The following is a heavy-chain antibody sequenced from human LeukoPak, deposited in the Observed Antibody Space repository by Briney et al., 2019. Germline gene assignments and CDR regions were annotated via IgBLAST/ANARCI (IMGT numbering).Heavy chain of an antibody. CDR3: ASADFRSGNGCFDF. Sequence: SETLSLTCNFSGGSSSNYYWSWIRQPPGKGLEWIGYIYNNLNTDYNPSLKSRVTISLDTSKHQFSLKLSSVTAADTAVYFCASADFRSGNGCFDFWGQGTLVTVSS. CDR1: GGSSSNYY. D-gene: IGHD3-3*01. V-gene: IGHV4-4*09. J-gene: IGHJ4*03. CDR2: IYNNLNT.